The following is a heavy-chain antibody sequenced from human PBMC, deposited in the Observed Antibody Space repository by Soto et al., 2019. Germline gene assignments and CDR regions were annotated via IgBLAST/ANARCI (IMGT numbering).Heavy chain of an antibody. CDR3: ARDAFPGIAAAGIRGNWFDP. CDR1: GGTFSSYA. D-gene: IGHD6-13*01. J-gene: IGHJ5*02. CDR2: IIPIFGTA. V-gene: IGHV1-69*06. Sequence: ASVKVSCKASGGTFSSYAISWVRQAPGQGLEWMGGIIPIFGTANYAQKFQGRVTITADKSTSTAYMELSSLRSEDTAVYYCARDAFPGIAAAGIRGNWFDPWGQGTLVTVSS.